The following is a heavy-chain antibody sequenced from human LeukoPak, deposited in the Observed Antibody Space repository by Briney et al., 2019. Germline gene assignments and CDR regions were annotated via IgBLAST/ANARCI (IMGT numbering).Heavy chain of an antibody. J-gene: IGHJ4*02. CDR1: GFTFSYYW. Sequence: PGGSLRLSCAASGFTFSYYWMHWVHQAPGKGLGWVSRISTDGSSTTYADSVKGRFTISRDNAKNTLFLQMNSLRAEDTAVYYCTGHHQAYSRTYWGQGTLVTVSS. CDR3: TGHHQAYSRTY. CDR2: ISTDGSST. D-gene: IGHD6-13*01. V-gene: IGHV3-74*01.